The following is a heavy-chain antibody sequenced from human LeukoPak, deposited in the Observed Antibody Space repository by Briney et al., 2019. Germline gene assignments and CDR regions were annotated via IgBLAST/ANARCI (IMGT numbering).Heavy chain of an antibody. CDR3: AGSGIVGAPLLIDY. Sequence: GGSLRLSCAASGFTFSSYEMNWVRQAPGKGLVWVSRINSDGSSTSYADPVKGRFTISRDNAKNTLYLQMNSLRAEDTAVYYCAGSGIVGAPLLIDYWGQGTLVTVSS. J-gene: IGHJ4*02. V-gene: IGHV3-74*01. CDR2: INSDGSST. CDR1: GFTFSSYE. D-gene: IGHD1-26*01.